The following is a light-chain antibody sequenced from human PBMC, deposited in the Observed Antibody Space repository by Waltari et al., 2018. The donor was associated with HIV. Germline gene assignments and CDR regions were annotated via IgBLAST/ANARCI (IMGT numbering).Light chain of an antibody. V-gene: IGLV3-25*03. CDR3: QSADSSGIYEI. Sequence: SYELTQPPSMSVSPGQTARITCSGDALPKHYAYWYQQKPGQAPVLIIYKDTERPSGIPERFSGSNSGTIATLTISGVQAEDEAAYYCQSADSSGIYEIFGGGTKVIVL. CDR2: KDT. J-gene: IGLJ2*01. CDR1: ALPKHY.